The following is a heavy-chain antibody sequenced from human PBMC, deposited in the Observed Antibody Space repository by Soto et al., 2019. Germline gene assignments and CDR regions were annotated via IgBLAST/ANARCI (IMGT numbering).Heavy chain of an antibody. CDR3: ARLSRVGPALDSGDY. V-gene: IGHV1-18*01. CDR2: STAYNVNT. D-gene: IGHD1-26*01. Sequence: QVQLVQSGAEVKKPGASVKVSCKASGYTFTSEGIRWGRQAPGQGLEWMGGSTAYNVNTRYAQILHGRVTMTTDTSTNEAYMELRSLRSDDPAVYYCARLSRVGPALDSGDYWGQGTLVTVSS. J-gene: IGHJ4*02. CDR1: GYTFTSEG.